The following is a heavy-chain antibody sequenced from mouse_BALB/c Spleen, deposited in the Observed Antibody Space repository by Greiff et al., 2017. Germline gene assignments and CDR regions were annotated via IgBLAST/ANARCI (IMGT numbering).Heavy chain of an antibody. J-gene: IGHJ1*01. Sequence: VKLMESGPGLVQPSQSLSITCTVSGFSLTSYGVHWVRQSPGKGLEWLGVIWSGGSTDYNAAFISRLSISKDNSKSQVFFKMNSLQANDTAIYYCARRGNHWYFDVWGAGTTVTVSS. CDR2: IWSGGST. CDR1: GFSLTSYG. CDR3: ARRGNHWYFDV. V-gene: IGHV2-2*02. D-gene: IGHD2-1*01.